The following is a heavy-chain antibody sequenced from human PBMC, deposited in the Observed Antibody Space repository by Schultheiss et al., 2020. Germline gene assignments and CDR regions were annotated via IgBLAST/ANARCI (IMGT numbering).Heavy chain of an antibody. V-gene: IGHV3-11*05. CDR2: ISSSSSYT. J-gene: IGHJ4*02. Sequence: LTCTVSGGSISSYYWSWIRQAPGKGLEWVSYISSSSSYTNYADSVKGRFTISRDNSKNTLYLQMNSLRAEDTAVYYCAKDLVGAKRGYYFDYWGQGTLVTVSS. CDR3: AKDLVGAKRGYYFDY. D-gene: IGHD1-26*01. CDR1: GGSISSYY.